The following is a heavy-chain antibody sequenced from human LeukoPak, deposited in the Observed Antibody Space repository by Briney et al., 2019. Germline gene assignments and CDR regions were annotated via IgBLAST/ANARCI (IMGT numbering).Heavy chain of an antibody. CDR1: GFTFSSYG. V-gene: IGHV3-30*03. Sequence: GGSLRLSCAASGFTFSSYGMHWVRQAPGKGLEWVAVISYDGSNKYYADSVKGRFTISRDNTKNTLYLQMNSLRAEDTAVYYCARGRGWELLAGAFDIWGQGTMVTVSS. CDR3: ARGRGWELLAGAFDI. J-gene: IGHJ3*02. D-gene: IGHD1-26*01. CDR2: ISYDGSNK.